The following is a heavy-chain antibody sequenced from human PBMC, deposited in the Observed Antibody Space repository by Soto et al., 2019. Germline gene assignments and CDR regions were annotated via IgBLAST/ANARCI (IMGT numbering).Heavy chain of an antibody. CDR2: IRGRRGST. CDR3: AKASGWFGEFDY. V-gene: IGHV3-23*01. J-gene: IGHJ4*02. D-gene: IGHD3-10*01. CDR1: GFTFSSYA. Sequence: EVQLLESGGGLVQPGGSLRLSCAASGFTFSSYAMSWVRQAPGKGLEWVSAIRGRRGSTYYADSVKGRFTISRDNSKNTLYLQMNSLRAEYTAVYYCAKASGWFGEFDYWGQGTLVTVSS.